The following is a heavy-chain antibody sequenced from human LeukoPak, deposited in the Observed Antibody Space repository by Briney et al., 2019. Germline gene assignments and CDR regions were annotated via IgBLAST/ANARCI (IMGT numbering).Heavy chain of an antibody. CDR1: GFTFSSYE. V-gene: IGHV3-48*03. D-gene: IGHD3-16*01. CDR2: ISSSGSTI. CDR3: ARDLRGVGRLGVY. Sequence: GGSLGLSCAASGFTFSSYEMNWVRQAPGKGLEWVSYISSSGSTIYYADSVKGRFTISRDNAKNSLYLQMNSLRAEDTAVYYCARDLRGVGRLGVYWGQGTLVTVSS. J-gene: IGHJ4*02.